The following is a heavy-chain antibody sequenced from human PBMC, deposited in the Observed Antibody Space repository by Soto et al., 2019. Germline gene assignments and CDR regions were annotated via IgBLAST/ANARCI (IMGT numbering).Heavy chain of an antibody. V-gene: IGHV3-30-3*01. CDR2: ISYDGSNK. CDR1: GFTFSSYA. CDR3: AREYDISSWYGYYYYYGMDV. Sequence: GGSLRLSCAASGFTFSSYAMHWVRQAPGKGLEWVAVISYDGSNKYYADSVKGRFTISRDNSKNTLYLQMNSLRAEDTAVYYCAREYDISSWYGYYYYYGMDVWGQGTTVTVSS. D-gene: IGHD6-13*01. J-gene: IGHJ6*02.